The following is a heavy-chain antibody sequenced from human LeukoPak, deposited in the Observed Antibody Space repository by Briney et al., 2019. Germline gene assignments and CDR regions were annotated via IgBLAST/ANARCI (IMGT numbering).Heavy chain of an antibody. CDR2: INWNGGST. Sequence: PAGTLRLSCAASGFTFDDYGMSWVRQPPGKGLEWVSGINWNGGSTGYAASVKGRFTISRDNAKISLYLQMNSLRAEDTALYYCARDVVVAAILGNYFDYWGQGTLVTVSS. CDR3: ARDVVVAAILGNYFDY. V-gene: IGHV3-20*04. D-gene: IGHD2-15*01. J-gene: IGHJ4*02. CDR1: GFTFDDYG.